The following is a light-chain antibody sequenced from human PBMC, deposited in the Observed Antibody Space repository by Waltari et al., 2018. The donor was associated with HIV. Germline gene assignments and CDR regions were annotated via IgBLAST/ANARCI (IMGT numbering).Light chain of an antibody. CDR2: WAS. CDR1: QSVLHTSTNKNN. J-gene: IGKJ2*01. Sequence: DIVMTQSPDYLDDFLGETVTINCRSSQSVLHTSTNKNNLAWYQQKSGQPPKLLLYWASTRESGVPDRFRGSGSGTDFSLTIRGLKAEDVAVYYCQQYSSLPQTFGQGTKVEIK. CDR3: QQYSSLPQT. V-gene: IGKV4-1*01.